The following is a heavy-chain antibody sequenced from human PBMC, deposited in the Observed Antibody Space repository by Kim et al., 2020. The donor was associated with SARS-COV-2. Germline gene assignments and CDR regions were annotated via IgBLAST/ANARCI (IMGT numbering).Heavy chain of an antibody. CDR1: GFTFSSYD. V-gene: IGHV3-13*01. J-gene: IGHJ4*02. D-gene: IGHD6-19*01. Sequence: GGSLRLSCAASGFTFSSYDMHWVRQATGKGLEWVSAIGTAGDTYYPGSVKGRFTISRENAKNSLYLQMNSLRAGDTAVYYCARGEDSSGWYDYWGQGTLVTVSS. CDR3: ARGEDSSGWYDY. CDR2: IGTAGDT.